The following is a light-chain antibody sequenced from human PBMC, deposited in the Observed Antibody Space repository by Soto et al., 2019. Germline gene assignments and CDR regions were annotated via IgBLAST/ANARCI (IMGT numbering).Light chain of an antibody. J-gene: IGKJ1*01. V-gene: IGKV1-39*01. Sequence: DIQVTQSPSSLSASVGDRVTITCRASQSINTFLNWYQQRPGKAPNLLIYGASNLQSGVPSRFSGSGSGTDFTLTISSLQPDDVATYYCQKYNSASWTFGQGTKVDI. CDR2: GAS. CDR1: QSINTF. CDR3: QKYNSASWT.